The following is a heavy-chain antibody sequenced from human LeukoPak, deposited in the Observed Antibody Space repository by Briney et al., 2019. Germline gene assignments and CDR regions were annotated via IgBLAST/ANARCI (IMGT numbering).Heavy chain of an antibody. V-gene: IGHV3-23*01. Sequence: GGSLRLSCVASGFIFRDYAMGWVRQAPAGGLEWVSSLRGDGETFYTDSVRGRFTLSRDHSRNTVYLQLNNLRVEDTAVYYCAKASWVSSADAVLWGQGTLVTVS. CDR3: AKASWVSSADAVL. J-gene: IGHJ4*02. CDR1: GFIFRDYA. CDR2: LRGDGET. D-gene: IGHD3-16*01.